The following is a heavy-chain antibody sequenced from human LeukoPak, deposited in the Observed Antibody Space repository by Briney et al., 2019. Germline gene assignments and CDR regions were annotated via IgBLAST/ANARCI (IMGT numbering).Heavy chain of an antibody. CDR3: ARARVRGELRYDAFDI. CDR1: GFTFSSYS. Sequence: GGSLRLSCAASGFTFSSYSMNWVRQAPGKGLEWVSSISSSSSYIYYADSVKGRFTISRDNAKNSLYLQMNSLRAEDTAVYYCARARVRGELRYDAFDIWGQGTMVTVSS. J-gene: IGHJ3*02. CDR2: ISSSSSYI. V-gene: IGHV3-21*01. D-gene: IGHD1-26*01.